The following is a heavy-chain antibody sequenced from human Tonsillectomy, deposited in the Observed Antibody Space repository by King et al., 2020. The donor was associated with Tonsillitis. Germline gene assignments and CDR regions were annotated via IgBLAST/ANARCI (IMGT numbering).Heavy chain of an antibody. D-gene: IGHD2-21*01. J-gene: IGHJ4*02. Sequence: QLQESGPGLVKPSETLSLTCTVSGGSITSSGYFWGWVRQPPGKGLECIGTVYYGETTYYNPSLKSRVTISVDTSKNQFSLMLRSVTAADTAVYFCASFCDDDAIVPLDFWGQGTLVTVSS. V-gene: IGHV4-39*01. CDR3: ASFCDDDAIVPLDF. CDR2: VYYGETT. CDR1: GGSITSSGYF.